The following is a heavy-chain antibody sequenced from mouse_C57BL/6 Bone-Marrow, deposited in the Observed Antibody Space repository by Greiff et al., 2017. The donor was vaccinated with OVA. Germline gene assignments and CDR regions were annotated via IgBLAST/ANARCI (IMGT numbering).Heavy chain of an antibody. Sequence: QVQLKESGPELVKPGASVTISCKASGYAFSSSWMNWVKQRPGKGLEWIGRIYPGDGDTNYNGKFKGKATLTADKSSSTAYMQLSSLTSEDSAVYFCARCFLFSYYAMDYWGQGTSVTVSS. J-gene: IGHJ4*01. CDR3: ARCFLFSYYAMDY. CDR2: IYPGDGDT. CDR1: GYAFSSSW. D-gene: IGHD2-3*01. V-gene: IGHV1-82*01.